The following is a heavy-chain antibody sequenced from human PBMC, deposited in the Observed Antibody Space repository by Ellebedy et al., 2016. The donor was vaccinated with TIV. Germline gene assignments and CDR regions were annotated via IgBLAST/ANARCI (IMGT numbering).Heavy chain of an antibody. Sequence: GESLKISXVGSGLNFSSSAVNWVRQAPGKGLEWVSGVTDSGSRTFYSDSVKGRFSISRDNSEKTVYLQMNSLRAEDTAVYYCARDEGKKGGYYAAGPEEGFDPWGQGTLVTVSS. J-gene: IGHJ5*02. V-gene: IGHV3-23*01. CDR3: ARDEGKKGGYYAAGPEEGFDP. CDR2: VTDSGSRT. CDR1: GLNFSSSA. D-gene: IGHD4/OR15-4a*01.